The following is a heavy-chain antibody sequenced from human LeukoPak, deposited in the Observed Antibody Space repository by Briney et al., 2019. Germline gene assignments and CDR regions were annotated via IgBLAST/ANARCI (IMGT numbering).Heavy chain of an antibody. CDR3: AREFGLFQPFDY. D-gene: IGHD3-10*01. J-gene: IGHJ4*02. V-gene: IGHV4-38-2*02. Sequence: SEALSLTCTVSGYSISSGYYWGWIRQPPGKGLEWIGSIYHGGSTYYNPSLKSRVTISVDTSKNQFSLKLSSVTAADTAVYYCAREFGLFQPFDYWGQGTLVTVSS. CDR1: GYSISSGYY. CDR2: IYHGGST.